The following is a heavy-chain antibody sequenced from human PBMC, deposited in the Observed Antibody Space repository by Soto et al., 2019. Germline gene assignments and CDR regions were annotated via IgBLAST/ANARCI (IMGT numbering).Heavy chain of an antibody. J-gene: IGHJ6*02. CDR2: IFSSGTT. D-gene: IGHD3-16*01. CDR3: ARVPSPFDYYYAMDV. Sequence: SETLSLTCTVSGDSISSGNKYWSWIRQPPGKGLEWIGYIFSSGTTYYNPSLKSRLTMSLDASQNQFSLKLNSLTDADTAVYFCARVPSPFDYYYAMDVWGQGTTVTV. V-gene: IGHV4-30-4*01. CDR1: GDSISSGNKY.